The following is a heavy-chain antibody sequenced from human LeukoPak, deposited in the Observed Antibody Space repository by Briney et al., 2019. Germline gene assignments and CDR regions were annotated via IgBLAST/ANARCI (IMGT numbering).Heavy chain of an antibody. V-gene: IGHV3-23*01. J-gene: IGHJ4*02. D-gene: IGHD2-15*01. CDR3: ARDGYCSGGSCYGYYFDY. CDR2: ISGSGGST. Sequence: GASLRLSCAASGFTFSSYAMSWVRQAPGKGLEWVSAISGSGGSTYYADSVKGRFTISRDNSKNTLYLQMNSLRAEDTAVYYCARDGYCSGGSCYGYYFDYWGQGTLVTVSS. CDR1: GFTFSSYA.